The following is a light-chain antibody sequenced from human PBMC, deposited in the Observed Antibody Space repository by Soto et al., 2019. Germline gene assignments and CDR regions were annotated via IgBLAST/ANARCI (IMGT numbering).Light chain of an antibody. CDR1: QSVSSN. V-gene: IGKV3-15*01. Sequence: EIVRTQSPATLSVSPGERATISCRASQSVSSNLAWYQQKPCQAPRLLIYGASTRATGIPARFSGSGSGTEFTLTISSLQSEDFAVYYCQQYNNWPPWTFGQGTKVEIK. CDR2: GAS. J-gene: IGKJ1*01. CDR3: QQYNNWPPWT.